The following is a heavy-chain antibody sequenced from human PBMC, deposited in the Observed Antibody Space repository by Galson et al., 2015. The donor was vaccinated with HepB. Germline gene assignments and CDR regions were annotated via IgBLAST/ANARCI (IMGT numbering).Heavy chain of an antibody. CDR1: GGTFSSYT. V-gene: IGHV1-69*04. Sequence: QSGAEVKKPGASVKVSCKASGGTFSSYTISWVRQAPGQGLEWMGRIIPILGIANYAQKFQGRVTITADESTSTAYMELSSLRSEDTAVYYCARDSRRYCSSTSCSKQTFDYWGQGTLVTVSS. CDR2: IIPILGIA. J-gene: IGHJ4*02. D-gene: IGHD2-2*01. CDR3: ARDSRRYCSSTSCSKQTFDY.